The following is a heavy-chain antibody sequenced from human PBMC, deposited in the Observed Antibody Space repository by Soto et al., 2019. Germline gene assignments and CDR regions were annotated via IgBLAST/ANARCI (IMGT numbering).Heavy chain of an antibody. D-gene: IGHD5-18*01. V-gene: IGHV3-30-3*01. CDR1: GFTFSSYA. CDR2: ISYDGSNK. J-gene: IGHJ4*02. CDR3: ARGSRIQLWYSPFDY. Sequence: QVQLVESGGGVVQPGRSLRLSCAASGFTFSSYAMHWVRQAPGKGLEWVAVISYDGSNKYYADSVKGRFTISRDNSKNTLYLQMNSLRAEDTAVYYCARGSRIQLWYSPFDYWGQGTLVTVSS.